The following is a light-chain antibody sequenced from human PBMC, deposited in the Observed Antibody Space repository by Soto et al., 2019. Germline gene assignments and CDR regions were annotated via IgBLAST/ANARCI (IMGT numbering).Light chain of an antibody. Sequence: LTQSPSFLSASVGDRVTIACRASQSVSSDYLAWYQQKPGQTPKVLIYRASSRATGIPDRFSGSGSGTDFTLTISRLEPEDFAVYYCQQYGSSPLTFGGGTKVEIK. CDR2: RAS. J-gene: IGKJ4*01. V-gene: IGKV3-20*01. CDR1: QSVSSDY. CDR3: QQYGSSPLT.